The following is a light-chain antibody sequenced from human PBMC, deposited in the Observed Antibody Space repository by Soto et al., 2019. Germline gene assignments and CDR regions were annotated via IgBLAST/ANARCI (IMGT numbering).Light chain of an antibody. V-gene: IGKV2-28*01. CDR1: QSLLHSNGYNY. CDR2: LGS. Sequence: DIVMTQSPLSLPVTPGEPASISCRSSQSLLHSNGYNYLDWYLQKPGQSPQLLIYLGSNRASGVPERFSGSGSGTDFTLKIRRVEDEDVGVYYCMQALQTPLFGQGTKLEIK. J-gene: IGKJ2*01. CDR3: MQALQTPL.